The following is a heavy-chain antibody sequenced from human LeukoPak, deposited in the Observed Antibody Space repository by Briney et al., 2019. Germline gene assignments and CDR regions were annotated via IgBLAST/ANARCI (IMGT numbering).Heavy chain of an antibody. V-gene: IGHV1-24*01. CDR3: ATGPEAGIFDY. J-gene: IGHJ4*02. CDR2: FDPEDGET. Sequence: ASVKFSCKVCRYTLTELSMHWVRQAPGKGLEWMGGFDPEDGETIYAQKFQGRVTMTEDTSTDTAYMELSSLRSEDTAVYYCATGPEAGIFDYWGQGTLVTVSS. CDR1: RYTLTELS. D-gene: IGHD6-13*01.